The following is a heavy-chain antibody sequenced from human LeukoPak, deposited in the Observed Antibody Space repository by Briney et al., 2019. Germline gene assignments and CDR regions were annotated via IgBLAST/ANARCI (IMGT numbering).Heavy chain of an antibody. D-gene: IGHD6-13*01. J-gene: IGHJ4*02. V-gene: IGHV1-69*13. Sequence: SVKVSCKASGGTFSGYAISWVRQAPGQGLEWMGGIIPIFGTANYAQKFQGRVTITADESTSTAYMELSSLRSEDTAVYYCARISLESSSKAGIDYWGQGTLVTVSS. CDR1: GGTFSGYA. CDR3: ARISLESSSKAGIDY. CDR2: IIPIFGTA.